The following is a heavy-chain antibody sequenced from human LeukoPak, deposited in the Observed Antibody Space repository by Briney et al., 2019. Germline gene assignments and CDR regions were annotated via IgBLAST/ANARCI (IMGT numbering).Heavy chain of an antibody. Sequence: ASVKVSCKASGYTFTGQYRHWVRQAPGQGPEWMGWINPHSGDTHYAQKFQGRVTMTTDTSISTVHMELSSLTSDDTAVYYCASRSASGNWFLHYWGQGTLVTVSS. CDR2: INPHSGDT. D-gene: IGHD3-10*01. J-gene: IGHJ4*02. CDR1: GYTFTGQY. V-gene: IGHV1-2*02. CDR3: ASRSASGNWFLHY.